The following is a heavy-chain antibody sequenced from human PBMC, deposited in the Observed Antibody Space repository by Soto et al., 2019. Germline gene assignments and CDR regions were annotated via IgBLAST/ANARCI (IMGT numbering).Heavy chain of an antibody. D-gene: IGHD2-15*01. V-gene: IGHV1-18*01. Sequence: GASVKVSCKASGYTFTSYGISWVRQAPGQGLEWMGWISAYNGNTNYAQKLQGRVTMTTDTSTSTAYMELRSLRSDDTAVYYCARVRVEDIVVVVAAHYNCFDPWGQGTLVTVSS. CDR1: GYTFTSYG. J-gene: IGHJ5*02. CDR2: ISAYNGNT. CDR3: ARVRVEDIVVVVAAHYNCFDP.